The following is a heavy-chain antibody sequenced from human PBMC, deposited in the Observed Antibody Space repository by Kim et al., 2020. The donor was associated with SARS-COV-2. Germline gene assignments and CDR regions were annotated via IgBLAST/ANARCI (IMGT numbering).Heavy chain of an antibody. Sequence: ASVKVSCKASGYTFTSYYMHWVRQAPGQGLEWMGIINPSGGSTSYAQKFQGRVTMTRDTSTSTVYMELSSLRSEDTAVYYCAAEGDYEDCCYYGMDVWGQGTTVTVSS. CDR1: GYTFTSYY. CDR3: AAEGDYEDCCYYGMDV. D-gene: IGHD4-17*01. V-gene: IGHV1-46*01. CDR2: INPSGGST. J-gene: IGHJ6*02.